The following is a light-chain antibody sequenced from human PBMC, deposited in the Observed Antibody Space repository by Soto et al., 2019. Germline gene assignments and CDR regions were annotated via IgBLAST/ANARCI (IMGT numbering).Light chain of an antibody. CDR2: EVT. Sequence: QSALTQPRSVSGSPGQSVTISCTGTSSDVGVYNFVSWYQQHPGKAPKLMIYEVTKRPSGVPERFSGSKSGNTASLTVSGLQAEDEADYYCSSYAGSNNVVFGGGTKLTVL. CDR3: SSYAGSNNVV. V-gene: IGLV2-8*01. CDR1: SSDVGVYNF. J-gene: IGLJ2*01.